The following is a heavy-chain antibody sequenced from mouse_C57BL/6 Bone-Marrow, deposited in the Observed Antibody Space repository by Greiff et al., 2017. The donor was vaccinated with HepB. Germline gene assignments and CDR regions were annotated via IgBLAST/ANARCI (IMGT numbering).Heavy chain of an antibody. V-gene: IGHV5-9-1*02. CDR1: GFTFSSYA. CDR2: ISSGGDYI. CDR3: TRDRGPSSYDGCLYDMDY. J-gene: IGHJ4*01. D-gene: IGHD2-3*01. Sequence: EVQVVESGEGLVKPGGSLKLSCAASGFTFSSYAMSWVRQTPEKRLEWVAYISSGGDYIYYADTVKGRFTISRDNARNTLYLQMSSLKSEDTAMYYCTRDRGPSSYDGCLYDMDYWGQGTSVTVSS.